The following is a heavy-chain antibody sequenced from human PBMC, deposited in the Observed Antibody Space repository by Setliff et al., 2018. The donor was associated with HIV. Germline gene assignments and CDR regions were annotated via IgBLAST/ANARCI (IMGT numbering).Heavy chain of an antibody. D-gene: IGHD5-18*01. V-gene: IGHV3-30*01. CDR3: ARDAGSYSYVHEYFQH. Sequence: PGGSLRLSCAASGFIFSTFPMHWVRQAPGKGLEWVAVMSGDANSQYYADSVRGRFTISRDNSKNTVYLQMNSLTTEDTAVYYCARDAGSYSYVHEYFQHWGQGTLVTVSS. CDR2: MSGDANSQ. CDR1: GFIFSTFP. J-gene: IGHJ1*01.